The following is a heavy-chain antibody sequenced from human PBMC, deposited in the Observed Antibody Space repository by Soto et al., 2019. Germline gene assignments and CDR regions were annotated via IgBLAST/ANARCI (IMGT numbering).Heavy chain of an antibody. CDR1: GYTFTSYG. V-gene: IGHV1-18*04. J-gene: IGHJ6*02. CDR2: ISAYNGNT. CDR3: ARERDYDFWSGSDYYGMDV. Sequence: QVQLVQSGAEVKKPGASVKVSCKASGYTFTSYGISWVRQAPGQGLEWMGWISAYNGNTKYAQTLQGRVTMTTDTPTSTAYMELRSLRSDDTAVYYCARERDYDFWSGSDYYGMDVWGQGTTVTVSS. D-gene: IGHD3-3*01.